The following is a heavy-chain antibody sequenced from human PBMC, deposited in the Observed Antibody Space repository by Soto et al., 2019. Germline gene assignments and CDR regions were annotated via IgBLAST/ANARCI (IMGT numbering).Heavy chain of an antibody. J-gene: IGHJ6*03. Sequence: SETLSLTCTVSGGSISSYYWSWIRQPPGKGLEWIGYIYYSGSTNYNPSLKSRVTISVDTSKNQFSLKLSSVTAADTAVCYCAGNGGFWSGNYYMDVWGKGTTVTVSS. CDR2: IYYSGST. V-gene: IGHV4-59*01. D-gene: IGHD3-3*01. CDR3: AGNGGFWSGNYYMDV. CDR1: GGSISSYY.